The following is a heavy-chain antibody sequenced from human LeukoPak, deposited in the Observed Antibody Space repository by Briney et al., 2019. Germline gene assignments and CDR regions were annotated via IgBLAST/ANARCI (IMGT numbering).Heavy chain of an antibody. CDR2: ISSSGSTI. Sequence: PGGSLRLSCAASGFTFSSYEMNWVRQAPGKGLEWVSYISSSGSTIYYADSVKGRFTISRDNAKNSLYLQMNSLRAEDTAVYYCARESGYSYDMAFDYWGQGTLVTVSS. CDR3: ARESGYSYDMAFDY. D-gene: IGHD5-18*01. V-gene: IGHV3-48*03. CDR1: GFTFSSYE. J-gene: IGHJ4*02.